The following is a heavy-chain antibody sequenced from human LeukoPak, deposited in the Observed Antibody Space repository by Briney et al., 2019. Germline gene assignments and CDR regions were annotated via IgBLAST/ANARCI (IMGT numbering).Heavy chain of an antibody. CDR1: GYSFTSYW. Sequence: GESLKISCKGSGYSFTSYWIGWVRQMPGKGLEWMGIIYPGDSDTRYSPSFQGQVTISADKSISTAYLQWSSLKASDTAMYYCARRITMVRGVIYNWFDPWGQGTLVTVSS. J-gene: IGHJ5*02. CDR3: ARRITMVRGVIYNWFDP. D-gene: IGHD3-10*01. CDR2: IYPGDSDT. V-gene: IGHV5-51*01.